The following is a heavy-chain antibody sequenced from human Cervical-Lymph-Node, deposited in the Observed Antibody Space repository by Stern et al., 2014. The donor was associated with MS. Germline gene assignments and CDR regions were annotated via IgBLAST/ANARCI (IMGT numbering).Heavy chain of an antibody. Sequence: QLVQSGAEVKKPGASVKVSCKASGYTFSAYNMHWVRQAPGQGLECMGLIDPNSGGTSYAQNCQGRVTMTRDTSISTAYMELSRLTSDDTAIYYCARNIAVVTAIPMDWFDPWGQGTLVTVSS. CDR1: GYTFSAYN. CDR2: IDPNSGGT. J-gene: IGHJ5*02. V-gene: IGHV1-2*02. CDR3: ARNIAVVTAIPMDWFDP. D-gene: IGHD2-21*02.